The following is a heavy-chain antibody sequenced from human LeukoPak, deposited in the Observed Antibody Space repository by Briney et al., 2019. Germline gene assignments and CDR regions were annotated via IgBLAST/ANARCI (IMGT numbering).Heavy chain of an antibody. Sequence: ASVKVSCKASGYTFTGYYMHWVRQAPGQGLEWMGWTNPNSGGTNYAQKFQGRVTMTRDTSISTAYMELSRLRSDDTAVYYCARDRYDPHIGSGRRMDVWGQGTTVTVSS. CDR1: GYTFTGYY. CDR3: ARDRYDPHIGSGRRMDV. D-gene: IGHD3-10*01. V-gene: IGHV1-2*02. J-gene: IGHJ6*02. CDR2: TNPNSGGT.